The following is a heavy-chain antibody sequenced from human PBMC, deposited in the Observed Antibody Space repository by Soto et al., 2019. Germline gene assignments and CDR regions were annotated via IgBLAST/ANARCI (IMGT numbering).Heavy chain of an antibody. J-gene: IGHJ6*02. CDR2: IYYSGST. V-gene: IGHV4-31*03. CDR1: GGSISSGGYY. CDR3: ARDHVVLWFGERYYYYYGMDV. Sequence: SETLSLTCTVSGGSISSGGYYWSWIRQHPGKGLEWIGYIYYSGSTYYNPSLKSRVTISVDTSKNQFSLKLSSVTAADTAVYYCARDHVVLWFGERYYYYYGMDVWGQGTTVT. D-gene: IGHD3-10*01.